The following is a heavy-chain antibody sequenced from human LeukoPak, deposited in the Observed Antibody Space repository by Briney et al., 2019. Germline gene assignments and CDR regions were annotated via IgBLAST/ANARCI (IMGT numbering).Heavy chain of an antibody. CDR3: ARNVRDTGAFDX. D-gene: IGHD5-18*01. V-gene: IGHV1-8*01. CDR2: MNPNSDNA. Sequence: ASVKVSCKASGYTFTSYDINWVRQAPGQGLEWMGWMNPNSDNAGYAQKFQGRVTMTRNPSISTAYMELSSLRSEDTAVYYCARNVRDTGAFDXWXXXXLVTVSS. J-gene: IGHJ4*01. CDR1: GYTFTSYD.